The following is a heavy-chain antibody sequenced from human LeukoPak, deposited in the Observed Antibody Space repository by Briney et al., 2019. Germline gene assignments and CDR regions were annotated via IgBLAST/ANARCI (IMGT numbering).Heavy chain of an antibody. D-gene: IGHD6-6*01. Sequence: TSETLSLTCTVSGGSISSGGYYWSWIRQHPGKGLEWIGYIYYSGSTYYNPSLKSRVTISVDTSKNQFPLKLSSVTAADTAVYYCARRPYSSSGPFDYWGQGTLVTVSS. CDR2: IYYSGST. CDR3: ARRPYSSSGPFDY. J-gene: IGHJ4*02. CDR1: GGSISSGGYY. V-gene: IGHV4-31*03.